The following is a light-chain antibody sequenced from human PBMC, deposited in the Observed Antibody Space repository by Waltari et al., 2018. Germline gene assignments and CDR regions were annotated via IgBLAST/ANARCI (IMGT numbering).Light chain of an antibody. J-gene: IGKJ5*01. CDR2: ATS. CDR3: QQLKSYPIT. Sequence: TQLTQSPSSLSASVGDRVTITCRASQVILRYLAWYQQRPGKDPKLRIYATSTLRSGVPSRFSGSGSGTDFTLTISDLQPEDFATYYCQQLKSYPITFGQGTRLEIK. V-gene: IGKV1-9*01. CDR1: QVILRY.